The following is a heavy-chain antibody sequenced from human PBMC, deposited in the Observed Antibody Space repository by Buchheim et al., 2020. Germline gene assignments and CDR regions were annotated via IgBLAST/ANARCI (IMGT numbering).Heavy chain of an antibody. CDR1: GYTFTGYY. J-gene: IGHJ6*02. Sequence: QVQLVQSGAEVKKPGASVKVSCKASGYTFTGYYMHWVRQAPGQGLEWMGWINPNSGGTNYAQKFQGRVTMTRDTSISTAYMELSRLRSDDTAVYYCARGSVGRYDFWIVSLIGPYYYYGMDVWGQGTT. V-gene: IGHV1-2*02. CDR3: ARGSVGRYDFWIVSLIGPYYYYGMDV. D-gene: IGHD3-3*01. CDR2: INPNSGGT.